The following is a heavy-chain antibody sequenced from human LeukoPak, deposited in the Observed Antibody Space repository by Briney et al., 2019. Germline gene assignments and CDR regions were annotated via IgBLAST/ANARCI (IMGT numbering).Heavy chain of an antibody. D-gene: IGHD6-19*01. CDR2: IYYSGST. CDR3: AREVAGIGYFDY. Sequence: SETLSLTCAVYGGSFSGYYWSWIRQPPGKGLEWIGSIYYSGSTYYNPSLKSRVTISVDTSKNQFSLKLSSVTAADTAVYYRAREVAGIGYFDYWGQGTLVTVSS. J-gene: IGHJ4*02. V-gene: IGHV4-34*01. CDR1: GGSFSGYY.